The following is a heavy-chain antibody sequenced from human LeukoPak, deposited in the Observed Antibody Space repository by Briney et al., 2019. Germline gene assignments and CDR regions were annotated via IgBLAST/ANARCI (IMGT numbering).Heavy chain of an antibody. J-gene: IGHJ6*02. Sequence: GASVKVSCKAFGYTFTGYHMHWVRQAPGQGLEWLGWINPNSGDTSYAQKFQGRVTMTRDTSIITAYMELSSLRSDDTAVYYCAKTDARSSSYYYTLDVWGQGTTVTVSS. CDR1: GYTFTGYH. CDR2: INPNSGDT. V-gene: IGHV1-2*02. CDR3: AKTDARSSSYYYTLDV.